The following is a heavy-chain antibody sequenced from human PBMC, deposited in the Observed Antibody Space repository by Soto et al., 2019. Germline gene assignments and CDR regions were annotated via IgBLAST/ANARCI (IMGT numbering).Heavy chain of an antibody. CDR1: GFTFSSHT. CDR3: ARDRSQVAATRPYYRYYGMDV. CDR2: ISSSSGYI. Sequence: VQLVDSGGGLVKPGGSLRLSCAASGFTFSSHTMNWVRQAPGKGLEWVSSISSSSGYIYYADSVKGRFTISRDNAKNSLHLQMNSLRAEDTAVYYCARDRSQVAATRPYYRYYGMDVWGQGTTVTVSS. J-gene: IGHJ6*02. D-gene: IGHD2-15*01. V-gene: IGHV3-21*01.